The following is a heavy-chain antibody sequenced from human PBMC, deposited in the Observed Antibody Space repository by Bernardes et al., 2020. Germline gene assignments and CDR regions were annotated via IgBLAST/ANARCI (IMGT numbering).Heavy chain of an antibody. CDR1: GYTFTTYY. CDR3: ARDFGRQLAALYWFDP. D-gene: IGHD3-10*01. Sequence: ASVKVSCKASGYTFTTYYMHWVRQAPGQGLEWMGIINPSGGDTSYAQKFQGRLSLTRDTSTSTVYMALTSLRSEDTAVYYCARDFGRQLAALYWFDPWGQGTLVTVSS. J-gene: IGHJ5*02. CDR2: INPSGGDT. V-gene: IGHV1-46*01.